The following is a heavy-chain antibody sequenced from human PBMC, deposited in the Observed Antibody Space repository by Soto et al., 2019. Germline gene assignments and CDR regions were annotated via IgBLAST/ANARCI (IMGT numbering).Heavy chain of an antibody. V-gene: IGHV5-51*01. Sequence: PGESLKISCKGSGYSFTSYWIGWVRQMPGKGLEWMGIIYPGDSDTRYSPSFQGPVTISADKSISTAYLQWSSLKASDTAMYYCARSGYWYYYDSSGYSYGMDVWGQGTTVTVSS. CDR3: ARSGYWYYYDSSGYSYGMDV. CDR2: IYPGDSDT. D-gene: IGHD3-22*01. CDR1: GYSFTSYW. J-gene: IGHJ6*02.